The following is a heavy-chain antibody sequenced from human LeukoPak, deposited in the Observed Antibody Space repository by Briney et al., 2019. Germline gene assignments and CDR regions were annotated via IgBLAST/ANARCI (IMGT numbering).Heavy chain of an antibody. Sequence: EASVKVSCKASGYTFTSYYMHWVRQAPGQGLEWMGIINPSGGSTSYAQKFQGRVTMTRDMSTSTVYMELSGVRSEDTAVYCCARDLDSSGYYYVDYWGQGTLVTVAS. CDR3: ARDLDSSGYYYVDY. CDR1: GYTFTSYY. J-gene: IGHJ4*02. V-gene: IGHV1-46*01. D-gene: IGHD3-22*01. CDR2: INPSGGST.